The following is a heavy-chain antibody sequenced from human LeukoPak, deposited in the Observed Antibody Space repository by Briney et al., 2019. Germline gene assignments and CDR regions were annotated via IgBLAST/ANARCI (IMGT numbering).Heavy chain of an antibody. CDR3: ARDTRGLDY. CDR2: IIPIFGTA. Sequence: SVKVSCKASGYTFTSYDIDWVRQAPGQGLEWMGGIIPIFGTANYAQKFQGRVTITTDESTSTAYMELSSLRSEDTAVYYCARDTRGLDYWGQGTLVTVSS. CDR1: GYTFTSYD. J-gene: IGHJ4*02. V-gene: IGHV1-69*05.